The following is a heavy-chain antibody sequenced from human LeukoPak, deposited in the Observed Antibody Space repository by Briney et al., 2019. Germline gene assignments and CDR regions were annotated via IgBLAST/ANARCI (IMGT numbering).Heavy chain of an antibody. Sequence: AASVKVSCRASGYTFTAYYMHWVRQAPGQGLEWVGRINPNSGATNYAQDFQGRVTMTRDTSISTAYMELSRLRSDDTAVYYCAREGYGSGSHYTFDYWGQGTLVTVSS. V-gene: IGHV1-2*06. J-gene: IGHJ4*02. D-gene: IGHD3-10*01. CDR1: GYTFTAYY. CDR2: INPNSGAT. CDR3: AREGYGSGSHYTFDY.